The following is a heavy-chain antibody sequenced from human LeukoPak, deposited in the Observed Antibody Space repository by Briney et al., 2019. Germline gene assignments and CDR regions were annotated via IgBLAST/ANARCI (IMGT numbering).Heavy chain of an antibody. D-gene: IGHD2-2*01. CDR1: GFTFSSYA. Sequence: PGGSLRLSCAASGFTFSSYAMSWVRQAPGKGLEWVSAISGSGGSTYYADSVKGRFTISRDNSKNTLYLQMNSLRAEDTAVYYCAKDLLCSSTSCTNYWGQGTLVTVSS. J-gene: IGHJ4*02. CDR2: ISGSGGST. CDR3: AKDLLCSSTSCTNY. V-gene: IGHV3-23*01.